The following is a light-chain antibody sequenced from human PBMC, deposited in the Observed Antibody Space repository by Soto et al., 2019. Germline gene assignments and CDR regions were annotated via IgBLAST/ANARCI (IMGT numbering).Light chain of an antibody. J-gene: IGKJ1*01. V-gene: IGKV3-20*01. CDR1: QSVSSSY. CDR2: GAS. Sequence: EIVLTQSPCTLSLSPGERATLSWRASQSVSSSYLAWYQQKPGQAPRLLIYGASSRATGIPDRFSGSGSGTNFTLTITRLEPEDFAVYYCQQYGGSPRTFGQGTKVDI. CDR3: QQYGGSPRT.